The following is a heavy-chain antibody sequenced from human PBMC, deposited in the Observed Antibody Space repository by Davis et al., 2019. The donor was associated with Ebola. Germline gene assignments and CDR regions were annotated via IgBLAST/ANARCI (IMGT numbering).Heavy chain of an antibody. CDR2: ISGSGGDT. V-gene: IGHV3-23*01. CDR3: AKHTMTVVVIDNFDY. D-gene: IGHD3-22*01. Sequence: GESLKISCTASGFTFSTYAMGWVRQAPGKGLEWVSSISGSGGDTYYADSVKDRFTISRDTSKDTVYLQMNSLKAEDTAVYYCAKHTMTVVVIDNFDYWGQGTPVTVSS. J-gene: IGHJ4*02. CDR1: GFTFSTYA.